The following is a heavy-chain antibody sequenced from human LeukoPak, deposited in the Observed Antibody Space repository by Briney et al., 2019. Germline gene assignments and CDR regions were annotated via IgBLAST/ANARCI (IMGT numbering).Heavy chain of an antibody. D-gene: IGHD6-19*01. CDR3: ARVDSGSACAS. Sequence: GGSLRLSCAASGFTLSSYSMHWVRQAPGKGLEFVSAISRNGRNTYYANSVKGRFTISRDISKNTLYLQMGSLRPEDMAVYYCARVDSGSACASWGQGILVTVSS. V-gene: IGHV3-64*01. CDR1: GFTLSSYS. CDR2: ISRNGRNT. J-gene: IGHJ1*01.